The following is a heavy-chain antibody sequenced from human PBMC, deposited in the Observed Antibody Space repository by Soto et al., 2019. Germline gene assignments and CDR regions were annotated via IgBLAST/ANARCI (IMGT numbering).Heavy chain of an antibody. V-gene: IGHV1-8*01. CDR3: ARASVDSGYEDYGMDV. J-gene: IGHJ6*02. D-gene: IGHD5-12*01. CDR1: GYTFTSYD. Sequence: GASVKVSCKASGYTFTSYDINWVRQATGQGLEWMGWMNPNSGNTGYAQKFQGRVTMTRNTSISTAYMELSSLRSEDTAVYYCARASVDSGYEDYGMDVWGQGTTGTSP. CDR2: MNPNSGNT.